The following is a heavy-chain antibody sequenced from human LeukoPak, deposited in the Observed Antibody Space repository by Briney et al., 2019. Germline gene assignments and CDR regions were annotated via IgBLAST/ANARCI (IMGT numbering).Heavy chain of an antibody. CDR3: ARESRSSYCSGGSCYWVYYGMDV. V-gene: IGHV3-53*01. D-gene: IGHD2-15*01. CDR2: IYSGGST. Sequence: PGGSLRRSCAASGFTVSSNYMSWVRQAPGKGLEWVSVIYSGGSTYYADSVKGRFTISRDNSKNTLYLQMNSLRAEDTAVYYCARESRSSYCSGGSCYWVYYGMDVWGKGTTVTVSS. J-gene: IGHJ6*04. CDR1: GFTVSSNY.